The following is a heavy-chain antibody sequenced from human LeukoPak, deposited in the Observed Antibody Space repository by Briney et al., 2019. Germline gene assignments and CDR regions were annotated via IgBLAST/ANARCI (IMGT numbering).Heavy chain of an antibody. CDR2: ISSSSSTI. J-gene: IGHJ3*02. CDR3: ARGKWGFAFDI. D-gene: IGHD1-26*01. Sequence: GGSLRLSCAASGFTFSSYSMNWVRQAPGKGLEWVSYISSSSSTIYYADSVKGRFTISRDNAKNSLYLQLNSLRAEETAVYYCARGKWGFAFDIWGQGTMVTVHS. CDR1: GFTFSSYS. V-gene: IGHV3-48*04.